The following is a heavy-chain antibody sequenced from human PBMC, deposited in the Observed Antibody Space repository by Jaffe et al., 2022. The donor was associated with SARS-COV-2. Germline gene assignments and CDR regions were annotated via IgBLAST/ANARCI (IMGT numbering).Heavy chain of an antibody. Sequence: EVQLVESGGGLVKPGGSLRLSCAASGFTFSSYSMNWVRQAPGKGLEWVSSISSSSSYIYYADSVKGRFTISRDNAKNSLYLQMNSLRAEDTAVYYCARERREYYDSSGFLGPSAPDYWGQGTLVTVSS. V-gene: IGHV3-21*01. CDR3: ARERREYYDSSGFLGPSAPDY. J-gene: IGHJ4*02. CDR2: ISSSSSYI. D-gene: IGHD3-22*01. CDR1: GFTFSSYS.